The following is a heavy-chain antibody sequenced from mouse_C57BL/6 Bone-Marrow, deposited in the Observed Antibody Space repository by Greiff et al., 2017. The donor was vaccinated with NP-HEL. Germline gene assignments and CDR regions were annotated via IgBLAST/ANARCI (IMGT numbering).Heavy chain of an antibody. CDR2: IDPSDSYT. V-gene: IGHV1-59*01. CDR1: GYTFTSYW. Sequence: QVQLQQPGAELVRPGTSVKLSCKASGYTFTSYWMHWVKQRPGQGLEWIGVIDPSDSYTNYNQKFKGKATLTVDTSSSTAYMQLSSLTSEDSAVYYSARRGDGNYFAWFAYWGQGTLVTVSA. CDR3: ARRGDGNYFAWFAY. J-gene: IGHJ3*01. D-gene: IGHD2-1*01.